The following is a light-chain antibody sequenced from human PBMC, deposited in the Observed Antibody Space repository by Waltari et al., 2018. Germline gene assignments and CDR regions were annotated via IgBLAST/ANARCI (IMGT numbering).Light chain of an antibody. V-gene: IGKV3-15*01. CDR2: GAS. CDR3: QQYNNWPSLT. J-gene: IGKJ4*01. CDR1: QSVSTD. Sequence: EIVMTQSPATLSVSPGERATLSCRASQSVSTDLAWYQQKPGQAPRLLIYGASTRATDIPARFSGSGSGTEFTLTISSLQSEDSAVYYCQQYNNWPSLTFGGGTKVEIK.